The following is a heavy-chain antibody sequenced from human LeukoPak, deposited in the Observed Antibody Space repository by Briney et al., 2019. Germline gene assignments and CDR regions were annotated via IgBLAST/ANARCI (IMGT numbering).Heavy chain of an antibody. V-gene: IGHV3-15*01. Sequence: EASVRLSCAASGFTVSNAWMSWVRQAPGKGLEWVGRIKSKTDGETKDYAAPVKCRFTISSDDSKDTLYLQMNSLKTEDTAVYYCTTVYSDSGGFYFNYCDYWGQGTLVTVSS. CDR1: GFTVSNAW. J-gene: IGHJ4*02. CDR3: TTVYSDSGGFYFNYCDY. CDR2: IKSKTDGETK. D-gene: IGHD3-22*01.